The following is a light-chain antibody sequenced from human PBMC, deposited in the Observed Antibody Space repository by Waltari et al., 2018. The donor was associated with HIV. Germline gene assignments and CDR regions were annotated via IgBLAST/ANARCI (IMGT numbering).Light chain of an antibody. CDR2: EVT. CDR1: SSDVGGYNY. CDR3: NSYTISSTLGV. V-gene: IGLV2-14*01. J-gene: IGLJ3*02. Sequence: QSALTQPASVSGSPGQSITISCTGTSSDVGGYNYVSWYQQHPGKAPKLRIYEVTKRPSGVSNRFSGSRSGNTASLPISVLQAEDEADYYCNSYTISSTLGVFGGGTKLTVL.